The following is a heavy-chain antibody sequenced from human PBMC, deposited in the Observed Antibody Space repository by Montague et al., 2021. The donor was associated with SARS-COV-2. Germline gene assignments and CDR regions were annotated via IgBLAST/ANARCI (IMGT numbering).Heavy chain of an antibody. Sequence: CAISGDSVSIKGVSWNWIRQSPSRRLAWLGRTYYRSKWSNEYALSVKSRITITPDTSKNQLSLQLTSVTPEDTAVYYCTRAVWGVQDYWGQGSLVTVSS. J-gene: IGHJ4*02. CDR2: TYYRSKWSN. CDR1: GDSVSIKGVS. D-gene: IGHD3-10*01. CDR3: TRAVWGVQDY. V-gene: IGHV6-1*01.